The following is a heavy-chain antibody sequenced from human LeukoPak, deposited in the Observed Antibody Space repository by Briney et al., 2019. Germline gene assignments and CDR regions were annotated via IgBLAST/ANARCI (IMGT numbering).Heavy chain of an antibody. CDR3: AREGGPYRPLDY. CDR1: GGSITNTNY. Sequence: SGTLSLTCGVSGGSITNTNYWTWVRQPPGEGLEWIGEVNLQGSTNYNPSLMGRVAIAVDTSENHISLQLTSVTAADTAVYYCAREGGPYRPLDYSGQGALVTVSS. J-gene: IGHJ4*02. V-gene: IGHV4-4*02. CDR2: VNLQGST.